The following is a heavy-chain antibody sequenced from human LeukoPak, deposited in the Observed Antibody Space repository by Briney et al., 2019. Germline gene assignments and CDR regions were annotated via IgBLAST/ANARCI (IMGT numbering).Heavy chain of an antibody. CDR3: AREFSAARPGWYYYYMDV. Sequence: PGGSLRLSCAASGFTFSSYEMNWVRQAPGKGLEWVSYISSSGSTIYYADSVKGRFTISRDNAKNSLYLQMNSLRAEDTAVYYCAREFSAARPGWYYYYMDVWGKGTTVTVSS. V-gene: IGHV3-48*03. D-gene: IGHD6-6*01. CDR1: GFTFSSYE. CDR2: ISSSGSTI. J-gene: IGHJ6*03.